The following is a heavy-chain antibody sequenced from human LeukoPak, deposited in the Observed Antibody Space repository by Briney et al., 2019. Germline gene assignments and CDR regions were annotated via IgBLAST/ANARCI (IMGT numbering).Heavy chain of an antibody. V-gene: IGHV3-21*01. Sequence: GGSLRLSCAASGFTFARYSMNWVRQAPGKGLEWVSSISSSSSNIYYADSVTGRFTISRDNAKNSLYLQMNSLRAEDTAVYYCVRAAEYYYDSSGYAVDYWGQGTLVTVSS. J-gene: IGHJ4*02. CDR1: GFTFARYS. CDR3: VRAAEYYYDSSGYAVDY. CDR2: ISSSSSNI. D-gene: IGHD3-22*01.